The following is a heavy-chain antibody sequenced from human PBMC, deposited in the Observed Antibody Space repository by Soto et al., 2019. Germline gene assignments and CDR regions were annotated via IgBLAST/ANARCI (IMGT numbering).Heavy chain of an antibody. CDR2: INAGNGNT. CDR3: ARDGCSSTSCYWDYYYMDV. Sequence: ASVKVSCKASGYTFTSYAMHWVRQAPGQRLEWMGWINAGNGNTKYSQKFQGRVTITRDTSASTAYMELSSLRSEDTAVYYCARDGCSSTSCYWDYYYMDVWGKGTTVTVSS. V-gene: IGHV1-3*01. J-gene: IGHJ6*03. CDR1: GYTFTSYA. D-gene: IGHD2-2*01.